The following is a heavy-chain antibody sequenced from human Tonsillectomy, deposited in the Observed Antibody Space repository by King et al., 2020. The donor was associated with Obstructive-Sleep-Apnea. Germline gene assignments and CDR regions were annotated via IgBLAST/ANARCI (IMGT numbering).Heavy chain of an antibody. V-gene: IGHV3-74*01. Sequence: VQLVESGGGLVQPGGSLRLSCAASGFTFSNYWMHWVRQGPGKGLVWVSRIISDGSSTIYADSVKGRFTISRDNAKNTLYLQMNSLRAEDTAVDFCASDSNRYSSGQDAFDIWGQGTMVTVSS. CDR2: IISDGSST. CDR3: ASDSNRYSSGQDAFDI. CDR1: GFTFSNYW. J-gene: IGHJ3*02. D-gene: IGHD6-19*01.